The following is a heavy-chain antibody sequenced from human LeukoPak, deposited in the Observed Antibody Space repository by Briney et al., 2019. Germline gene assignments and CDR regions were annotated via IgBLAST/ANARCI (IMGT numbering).Heavy chain of an antibody. Sequence: QPGGSLRLSCAVSGFTFSSYAMSWVRQAPGKGLEWVSGISGGGINTYYADSVKGRFTISRDNSKNTLYLQMNSLRAEDTAVYYCAKDGLGIWSRGYFDYWGQGTLVTVSS. J-gene: IGHJ4*02. CDR1: GFTFSSYA. D-gene: IGHD7-27*01. V-gene: IGHV3-23*01. CDR3: AKDGLGIWSRGYFDY. CDR2: ISGGGINT.